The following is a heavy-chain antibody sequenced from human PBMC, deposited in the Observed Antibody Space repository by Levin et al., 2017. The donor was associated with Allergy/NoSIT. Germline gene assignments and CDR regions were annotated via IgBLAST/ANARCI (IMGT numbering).Heavy chain of an antibody. CDR3: ATVHFRYSYGYVVSGMDV. J-gene: IGHJ6*02. CDR1: GYTFTDYY. CDR2: VDPEDGET. Sequence: KISCKVSGYTFTDYYMHWVQQAPGKGLEWMGLVDPEDGETIYAEKFQGRVTITADTSTDTAYMELSSLRSEDTAVYYCATVHFRYSYGYVVSGMDVWGQGTTVTVSS. V-gene: IGHV1-69-2*01. D-gene: IGHD5-18*01.